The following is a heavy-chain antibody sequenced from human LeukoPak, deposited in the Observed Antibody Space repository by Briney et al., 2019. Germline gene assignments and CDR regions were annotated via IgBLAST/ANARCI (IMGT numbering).Heavy chain of an antibody. V-gene: IGHV3-23*01. J-gene: IGHJ4*02. CDR1: GFTFSSYA. Sequence: PGRSLRLSCAASGFTFSSYAMSWVRQAPGKGLEWVSAISGSGGSTYYADSVKGRFTISRDNSKNTLYLQMNSLRAEDTAVYYCAKGFSETTTKDPDYYDSSGYYTVPFDYWGQGTLVTVSS. CDR2: ISGSGGST. CDR3: AKGFSETTTKDPDYYDSSGYYTVPFDY. D-gene: IGHD3-22*01.